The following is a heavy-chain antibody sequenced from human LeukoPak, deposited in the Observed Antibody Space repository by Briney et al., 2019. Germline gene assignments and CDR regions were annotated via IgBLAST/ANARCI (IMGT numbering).Heavy chain of an antibody. CDR2: ISAYNGNT. CDR1: GYTLTSYG. CDR3: ARVLEGFGGVIGDFDY. Sequence: ASVKVSCKASGYTLTSYGISWVRQAPGQGLEWMGWISAYNGNTNYAQKLQGRVTMTTDTSTSTAYMELRSLRSDDTAVYYCARVLEGFGGVIGDFDYWGQGTLVTVSS. V-gene: IGHV1-18*01. J-gene: IGHJ4*02. D-gene: IGHD3-16*02.